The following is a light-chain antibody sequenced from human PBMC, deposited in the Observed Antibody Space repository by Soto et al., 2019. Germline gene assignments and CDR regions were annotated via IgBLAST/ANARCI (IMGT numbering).Light chain of an antibody. CDR2: GAS. CDR1: QRVSSSY. Sequence: EIVLTQSPGTLSLSPGERATLSCRASQRVSSSYLAWYQQKPGQAPRLLIYGASSRATGIPDRFSGSGSGTDFTLTISRLEPEDFAVYYCQQYGSSTPITFGPGTKVDIK. J-gene: IGKJ3*01. V-gene: IGKV3-20*01. CDR3: QQYGSSTPIT.